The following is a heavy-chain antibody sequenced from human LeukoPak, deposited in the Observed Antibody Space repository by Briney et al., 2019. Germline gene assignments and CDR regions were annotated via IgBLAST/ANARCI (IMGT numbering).Heavy chain of an antibody. V-gene: IGHV3-48*03. J-gene: IGHJ4*02. CDR3: ARESFTFGGVIAPDFDY. D-gene: IGHD3-16*02. CDR2: ISSSGSTI. CDR1: GFTFSSYE. Sequence: RGSLRLSCAASGFTFSSYEMNWVRQAPGKGLEWVSYISSSGSTIYYADSVKGRFTISRDNAKNSLYLQMNSLRAEDTAVYYCARESFTFGGVIAPDFDYWGQGTLVTVSS.